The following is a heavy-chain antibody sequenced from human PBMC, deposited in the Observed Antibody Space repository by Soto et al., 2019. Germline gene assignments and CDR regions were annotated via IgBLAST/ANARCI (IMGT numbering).Heavy chain of an antibody. CDR3: AKGSGNIRPYGMDV. Sequence: EVQLLESGGGLVQTGGSLRVSCAAAGFTFSNHAMSWVRQAPGKGLEWVSTISGSGGTIYYADSVKGRFTISRDNSKNALWLQINSLRAEDTALYYCAKGSGNIRPYGMDVWGQGTTVNVSS. V-gene: IGHV3-23*01. D-gene: IGHD2-2*02. CDR1: GFTFSNHA. J-gene: IGHJ6*01. CDR2: ISGSGGTI.